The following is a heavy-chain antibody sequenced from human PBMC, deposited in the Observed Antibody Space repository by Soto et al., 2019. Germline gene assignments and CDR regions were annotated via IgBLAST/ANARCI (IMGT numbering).Heavy chain of an antibody. D-gene: IGHD1-26*01. CDR1: GGSISSYY. Sequence: SETLSLTCTVSGGSISSYYWSWIRQPPGKGLEWIGYIYYSVSTNYNPSLKSRVTISVDTSKNQFSLKLSSVTAADTAVYYCAREYPVHSAYFDYWGQGILVTVSS. J-gene: IGHJ4*02. V-gene: IGHV4-59*12. CDR3: AREYPVHSAYFDY. CDR2: IYYSVST.